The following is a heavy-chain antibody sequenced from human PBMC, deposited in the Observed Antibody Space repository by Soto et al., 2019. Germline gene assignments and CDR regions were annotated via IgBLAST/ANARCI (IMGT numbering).Heavy chain of an antibody. V-gene: IGHV1-18*01. CDR1: GYIFTSHG. CDR3: ARVNGQWLVSD. CDR2: ISTYNGNT. J-gene: IGHJ1*01. Sequence: QVQLVQSGAEVKKPGASVKVSCKASGYIFTSHGISWVRQAPGQGLEWMGRISTYNGNTKYAQKLQGRVTMTTDTSASIAYMELRRLRSDDAAVYYCARVNGQWLVSDWGQGTLVTVSS. D-gene: IGHD6-19*01.